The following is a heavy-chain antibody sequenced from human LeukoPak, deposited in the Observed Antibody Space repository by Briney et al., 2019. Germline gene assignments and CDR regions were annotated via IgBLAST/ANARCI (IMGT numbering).Heavy chain of an antibody. V-gene: IGHV1-2*06. D-gene: IGHD3-10*01. Sequence: ASVKVSCKASEYTFTGYYMHWVRQAPGQGLEWMGRINPNSGGTNYAQKFQGRVTMTRDTSISTAYMELSRLRSDDAAVYYCAREPATMVRGVLLGRFDPWGQGTLVTVSS. CDR1: EYTFTGYY. CDR2: INPNSGGT. CDR3: AREPATMVRGVLLGRFDP. J-gene: IGHJ5*02.